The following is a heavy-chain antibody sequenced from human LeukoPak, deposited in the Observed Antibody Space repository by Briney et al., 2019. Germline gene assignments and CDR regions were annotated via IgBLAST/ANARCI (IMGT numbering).Heavy chain of an antibody. V-gene: IGHV3-11*01. CDR3: ARVLREWLLFGWFDP. CDR2: ISSSGSTI. J-gene: IGHJ5*02. D-gene: IGHD3-3*01. CDR1: GFTFSNYY. Sequence: GGSLRLSCAASGFTFSNYYMSWIRQAPGKGLEWVSYISSSGSTISYADSVKGRFTISRDNAKNSLYLQLNSLRAEDTAVYYCARVLREWLLFGWFDPWGQGTLVTVS.